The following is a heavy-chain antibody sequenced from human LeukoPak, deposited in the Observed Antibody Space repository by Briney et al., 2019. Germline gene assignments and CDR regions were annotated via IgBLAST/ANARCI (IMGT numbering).Heavy chain of an antibody. CDR2: INTDGSST. CDR1: GFTFSNYW. D-gene: IGHD1-26*01. V-gene: IGHV3-74*01. J-gene: IGHJ4*02. Sequence: SGGSLRLSCAVSGFTFSNYWMHWVRQAPGKGLVWVSRINTDGSSTSYADSVKGRFTISRDNAKNTLYLQMSSLRAEDTAVYYCAREGYSGSYYDYWGQGTLVTVSS. CDR3: AREGYSGSYYDY.